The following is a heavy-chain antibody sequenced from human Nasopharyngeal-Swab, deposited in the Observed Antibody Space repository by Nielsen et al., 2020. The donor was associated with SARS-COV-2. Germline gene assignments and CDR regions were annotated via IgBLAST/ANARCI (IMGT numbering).Heavy chain of an antibody. V-gene: IGHV4-59*04. CDR1: GGSISSYY. D-gene: IGHD3-3*01. J-gene: IGHJ5*02. CDR2: IYYSGST. Sequence: SETLSLTCTVSGGSISSYYWSWIRQPPGKGLEWIGYIYYSGSTYYNPSLKSRVTISVDTSKNQFSLKLSSVTAADTAVYYCARHVIRFTIDLNWFDPWGQGTLVTVSS. CDR3: ARHVIRFTIDLNWFDP.